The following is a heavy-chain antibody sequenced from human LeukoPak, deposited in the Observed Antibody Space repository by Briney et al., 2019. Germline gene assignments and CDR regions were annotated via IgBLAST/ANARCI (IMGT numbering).Heavy chain of an antibody. V-gene: IGHV1-46*01. CDR1: GYTFTSYY. CDR2: INPSGGST. J-gene: IGHJ4*02. CDR3: ARAYYYDSSGYYYYFDY. Sequence: ASVKVSCKAFGYTFTSYYMHWVRQAPGQGLEWMGIINPSGGSTSYAQKFQGRVTMTRDMSTSTVYMELSSLRSEDTAVYYCARAYYYDSSGYYYYFDYWGQGTLVTVSS. D-gene: IGHD3-22*01.